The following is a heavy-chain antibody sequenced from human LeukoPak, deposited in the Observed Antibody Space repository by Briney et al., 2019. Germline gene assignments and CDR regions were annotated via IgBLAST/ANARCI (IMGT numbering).Heavy chain of an antibody. CDR3: ARGILRYDWTDSDVRAFHYYYYMDV. J-gene: IGHJ6*03. Sequence: SETLSLTCAGDSLSGSSVTWVRQPPGKGLEWIGEISQSGNTNYNPSLNSRLTMSIDTSKSQISLNLSSATTADTSVYFCARGILRYDWTDSDVRAFHYYYYMDVWGPGVTVIVSS. CDR2: ISQSGNT. CDR1: DSLSGSS. V-gene: IGHV4-34*01. D-gene: IGHD1-20*01.